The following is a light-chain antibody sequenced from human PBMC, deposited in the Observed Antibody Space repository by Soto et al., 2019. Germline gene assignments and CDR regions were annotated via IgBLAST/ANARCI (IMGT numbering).Light chain of an antibody. J-gene: IGLJ1*01. Sequence: QSALTQPASVPGSPGQSITISFTGTSSDVGSHNLVSWYQQHPGKAPKLMIYEGSKRPSGVSNRFSGFKSGNTASLTISGLQAWGVADYYCCSYAGSSTYVFGNGIKGTVL. CDR2: EGS. CDR1: SSDVGSHNL. CDR3: CSYAGSSTYV. V-gene: IGLV2-23*01.